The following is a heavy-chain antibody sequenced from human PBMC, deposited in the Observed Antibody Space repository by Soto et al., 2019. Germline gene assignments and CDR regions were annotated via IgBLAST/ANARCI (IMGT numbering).Heavy chain of an antibody. CDR3: ARSTYCNGGSCYPQY. D-gene: IGHD2-15*01. CDR1: GFTFSDYG. Sequence: QVQVEEFGGGVVRPGRSLRLSCVGPGFTFSDYGFHWVRQAPGKGLEWVAMISSDGSDRYYRDSVQGRFTISRDDSKNTVYLQMNSLRAEDTAMYYCARSTYCNGGSCYPQYWGPGTLVTVSS. V-gene: IGHV3-30*03. J-gene: IGHJ4*02. CDR2: ISSDGSDR.